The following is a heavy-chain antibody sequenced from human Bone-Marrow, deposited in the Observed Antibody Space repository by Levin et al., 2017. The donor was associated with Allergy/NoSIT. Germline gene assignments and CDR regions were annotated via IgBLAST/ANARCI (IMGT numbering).Heavy chain of an antibody. CDR1: GSSISSGYY. CDR2: IFHSGTA. CDR3: VRTYQQRHWVDP. D-gene: IGHD2-2*01. J-gene: IGHJ5*02. Sequence: SETLSLTCAVSGSSISSGYYWGWIRQPPGKGLEWIGNIFHSGTAYYNASLESRVTISVDTTENQFSLSLSSVTAADTAVYYCVRTYQQRHWVDPWGQGTLVTVSS. V-gene: IGHV4-38-2*01.